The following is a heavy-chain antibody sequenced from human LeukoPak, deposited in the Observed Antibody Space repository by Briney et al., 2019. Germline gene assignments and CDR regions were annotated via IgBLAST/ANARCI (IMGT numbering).Heavy chain of an antibody. D-gene: IGHD6-13*01. CDR3: ARVGEQLEIDY. Sequence: SETLSLTCTVSGGSISGYYWSWIRQTPGEGLEWIGYIYYSGSTNYNPSLKSRVTISVDTSKNQFSLKLSSVTAADTAVYYCARVGEQLEIDYWGQGTLVTVSS. V-gene: IGHV4-59*01. CDR2: IYYSGST. CDR1: GGSISGYY. J-gene: IGHJ4*02.